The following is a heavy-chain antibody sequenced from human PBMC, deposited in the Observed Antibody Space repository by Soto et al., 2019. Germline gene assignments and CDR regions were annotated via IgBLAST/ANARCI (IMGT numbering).Heavy chain of an antibody. V-gene: IGHV3-7*01. CDR1: GLTFSSYW. Sequence: PGGSLRLSCAASGLTFSSYWMSWVRQAPGKGLEWVANIKQDGSQKYYVDSVKGRFTISRDNAKNSLYLQMNGLRVEDTAVYYCASAYYYDSSGYSPGGYWGQGTLVTVSS. CDR3: ASAYYYDSSGYSPGGY. J-gene: IGHJ4*02. D-gene: IGHD3-22*01. CDR2: IKQDGSQK.